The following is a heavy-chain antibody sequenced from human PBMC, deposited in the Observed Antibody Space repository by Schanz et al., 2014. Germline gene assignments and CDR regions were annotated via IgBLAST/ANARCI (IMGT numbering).Heavy chain of an antibody. CDR3: ARVHHYDPSGWGYFDY. CDR1: GFTLSNSD. V-gene: IGHV3-13*01. D-gene: IGHD3-22*01. J-gene: IGHJ4*02. CDR2: IGYLGDT. Sequence: VQLVESGGGVVQPGRSLRLSCAASGFTLSNSDMHWVRQGTGKGLEWVSTIGYLGDTYYPDSVKGRFTVSRDNSKNTVYLQMNRLRAEDTAVYYCARVHHYDPSGWGYFDYWGQGALVTVSS.